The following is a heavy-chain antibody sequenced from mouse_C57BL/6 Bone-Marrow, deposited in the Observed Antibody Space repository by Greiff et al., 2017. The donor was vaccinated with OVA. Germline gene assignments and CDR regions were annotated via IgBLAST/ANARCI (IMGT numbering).Heavy chain of an antibody. CDR3: ARVLLRFYFDY. Sequence: EVQLVESGPGLVKPSQSLSLTCSVTGYSITSGYYWNWIRQFPGNKLEWMGYISYDGSNNYNPSLKNRISITRDTSKNQFFLKLNSVTTEDTATYYCARVLLRFYFDYWGQGTTLTVSS. D-gene: IGHD1-1*01. V-gene: IGHV3-6*01. CDR2: ISYDGSN. J-gene: IGHJ2*01. CDR1: GYSITSGYY.